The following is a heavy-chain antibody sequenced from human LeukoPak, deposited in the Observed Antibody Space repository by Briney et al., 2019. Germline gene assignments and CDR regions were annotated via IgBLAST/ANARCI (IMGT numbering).Heavy chain of an antibody. CDR1: GFTFNSYA. Sequence: GGSLRLSCAASGFTFNSYAMSWVRQAPGKGLEWVSATSGSGGSTYYADSVKGRFTISRDNSKNTLYLQMNSLRAEDTAVYYCAKRPPGDRVIPTSTGFDYWGQGTLVTVSS. D-gene: IGHD2-21*02. CDR3: AKRPPGDRVIPTSTGFDY. V-gene: IGHV3-23*01. J-gene: IGHJ4*02. CDR2: TSGSGGST.